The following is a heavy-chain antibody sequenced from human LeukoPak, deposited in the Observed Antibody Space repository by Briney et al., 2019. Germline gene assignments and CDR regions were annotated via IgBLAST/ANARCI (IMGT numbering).Heavy chain of an antibody. D-gene: IGHD6-13*01. V-gene: IGHV4-59*01. CDR2: IYYSGST. Sequence: SETLSLTCTDSGGSISSYYWRWIRQPPGKGLEWIEYIYYSGSTNYNPSLKSRVTISVDTSKNQFSLKLSSVTAADTAVYYCARGGGPYSSTEYYFDSWGQGSLVTVSS. CDR1: GGSISSYY. CDR3: ARGGGPYSSTEYYFDS. J-gene: IGHJ4*02.